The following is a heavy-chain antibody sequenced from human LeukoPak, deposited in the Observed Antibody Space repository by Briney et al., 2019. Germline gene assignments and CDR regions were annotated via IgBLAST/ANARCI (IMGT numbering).Heavy chain of an antibody. CDR3: ARDGRIAAAAH. CDR1: GFTFSSYW. CDR2: INGDGSST. J-gene: IGHJ4*02. V-gene: IGHV3-74*01. Sequence: PGGSLRLSCAASGFTFSSYWMHWVRQAPGKGLVWVSRINGDGSSTSYADSVKGRFTISRDNAKNTLYLQMNSLRAEDTAVYYCARDGRIAAAAHWGQGTLVTVSS. D-gene: IGHD6-13*01.